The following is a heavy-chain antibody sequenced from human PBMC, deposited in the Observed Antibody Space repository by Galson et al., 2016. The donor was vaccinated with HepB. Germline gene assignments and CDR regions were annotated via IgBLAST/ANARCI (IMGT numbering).Heavy chain of an antibody. CDR2: INPTAGST. J-gene: IGHJ4*02. V-gene: IGHV1-46*01. D-gene: IGHD6-6*01. CDR3: ARVPYTSSSLFDY. CDR1: GYTSPGNTFTSYS. Sequence: SVKVSCKASGYTSPGNTFTSYSIHWVRQAPGQGLEWMGIINPTAGSTRYAQKFQGRVTMTRDTSTSTVYMELSGLRSEDTAVYYCARVPYTSSSLFDYWGQGTLLTVSS.